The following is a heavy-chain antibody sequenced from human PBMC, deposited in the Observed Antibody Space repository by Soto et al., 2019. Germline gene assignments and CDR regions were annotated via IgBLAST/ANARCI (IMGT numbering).Heavy chain of an antibody. CDR3: ARVGCGGDS. J-gene: IGHJ4*02. D-gene: IGHD2-15*01. Sequence: QVQLQESGPGLVKPSETLSLTCSVSGGSVSSGSYHWSWIRQPPGKGLEWIGFKPYTGSPDYNPSRRSPVDISIDMSKYQFSLKWSSLTAADTAMYFCARVGCGGDSWGQGTLVTVSS. CDR1: GGSVSSGSYH. V-gene: IGHV4-61*01. CDR2: KPYTGSP.